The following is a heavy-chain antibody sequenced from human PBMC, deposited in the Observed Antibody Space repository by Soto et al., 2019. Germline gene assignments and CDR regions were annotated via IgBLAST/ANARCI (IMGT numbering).Heavy chain of an antibody. CDR2: IRSKANNYAT. Sequence: GGSLRLSCAASGFIFSASAMHWVRQASGKGLEWVGRIRSKANNYATAYAASVQGRFTISRDDSKNTAYLQMNSLKTEDTAVYYCATPWTNYYYYMDVWGKGTTVTVSS. V-gene: IGHV3-73*01. CDR3: ATPWTNYYYYMDV. CDR1: GFIFSASA. J-gene: IGHJ6*03. D-gene: IGHD5-12*01.